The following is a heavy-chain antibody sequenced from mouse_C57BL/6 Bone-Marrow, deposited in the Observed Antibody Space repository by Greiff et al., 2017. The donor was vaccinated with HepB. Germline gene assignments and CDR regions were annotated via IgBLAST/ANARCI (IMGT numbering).Heavy chain of an antibody. Sequence: QVQLKQSGPELVKPGASVKISCKASGYAFSSSWMNWVKQRPGKGLEWIGRIYPGDGDTNYNGKFKGKATLTADKSSSTAYMQLSSLTSEDSAVYFCARGDYSNPWFAYWGQGTLVTVSA. CDR3: ARGDYSNPWFAY. CDR1: GYAFSSSW. CDR2: IYPGDGDT. J-gene: IGHJ3*01. D-gene: IGHD2-5*01. V-gene: IGHV1-82*01.